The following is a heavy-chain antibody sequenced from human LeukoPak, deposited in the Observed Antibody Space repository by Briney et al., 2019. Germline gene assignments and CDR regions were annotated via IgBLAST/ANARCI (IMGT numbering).Heavy chain of an antibody. V-gene: IGHV3-43*01. CDR3: AKSRTTMLRGGSIFYYYYLDV. Sequence: GGSLRLSCAASGFTFDDYTMHWVRQAPGKGLEWVSLISWDGGSTYYADSVKGRFTISRDNSKNSLFLQMNSLRTEDTALYYCAKSRTTMLRGGSIFYYYYLDVWGKGTTVTVSS. CDR1: GFTFDDYT. CDR2: ISWDGGST. J-gene: IGHJ6*03. D-gene: IGHD3-10*01.